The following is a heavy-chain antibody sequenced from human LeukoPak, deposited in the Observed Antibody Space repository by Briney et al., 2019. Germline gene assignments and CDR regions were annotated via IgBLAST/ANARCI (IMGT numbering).Heavy chain of an antibody. CDR3: TRDRFYTMDA. V-gene: IGHV3-74*03. CDR1: GVTSRNSW. D-gene: IGHD2/OR15-2a*01. CDR2: ITIDGSST. Sequence: GGSLRLSCVASGVTSRNSWMHWVRQAPGKGLVWVSRITIDGSSTTYADSVKGRFTISRDSVKNTLYLQMNSLRAEDTAVYYCTRDRFYTMDAWGQGTTVTVSS. J-gene: IGHJ6*02.